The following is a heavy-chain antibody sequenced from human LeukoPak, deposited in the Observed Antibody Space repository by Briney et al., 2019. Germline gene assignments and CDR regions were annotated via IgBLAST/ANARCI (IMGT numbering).Heavy chain of an antibody. CDR3: AREGIAASRYFQH. J-gene: IGHJ1*01. CDR1: GGSISSYY. V-gene: IGHV4-4*07. D-gene: IGHD6-13*01. Sequence: PSETLSLTCTVPGGSISSYYWSWIRQPAGKGLEWIGRIYTSGSTNYNPSLKSRVTISVDKSMNQFSLKLSSVTAADTAVYYCAREGIAASRYFQHWGQGTLVTVSS. CDR2: IYTSGST.